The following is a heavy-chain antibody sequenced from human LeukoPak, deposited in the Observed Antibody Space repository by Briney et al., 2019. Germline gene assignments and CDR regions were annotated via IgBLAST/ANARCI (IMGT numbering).Heavy chain of an antibody. J-gene: IGHJ3*02. CDR3: AKVGGIVVVTNDAFDI. Sequence: GGSLRLSCAASGFTFSSYGMHWVRQAPGKGLEWVAVISYDGSNKYCADSVKGRFTISRDNSKNTLYLQMNSLRAEDTAVHYCAKVGGIVVVTNDAFDIWGQGTMVTVSS. CDR2: ISYDGSNK. D-gene: IGHD3-22*01. V-gene: IGHV3-30*18. CDR1: GFTFSSYG.